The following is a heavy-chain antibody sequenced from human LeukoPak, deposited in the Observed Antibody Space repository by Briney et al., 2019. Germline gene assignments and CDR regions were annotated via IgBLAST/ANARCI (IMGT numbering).Heavy chain of an antibody. CDR2: ISSSSSYI. D-gene: IGHD5-24*01. V-gene: IGHV3-21*04. CDR1: GFTFSSYS. J-gene: IGHJ4*02. Sequence: PVGSLRLSCAASGFTFSSYSMNWVRQAPGKGLEWVSSISSSSSYIYYADSVKGRFTISRDNAKNSLYLQMNSLRAEDTAVYYCARGGARDGYNLVFYWGQGTLVTVSS. CDR3: ARGGARDGYNLVFY.